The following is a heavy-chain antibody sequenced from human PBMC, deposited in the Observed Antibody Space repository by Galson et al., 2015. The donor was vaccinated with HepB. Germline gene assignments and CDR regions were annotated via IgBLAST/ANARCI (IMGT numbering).Heavy chain of an antibody. CDR1: GFTFSSYG. D-gene: IGHD3-3*01. Sequence: SLRLSCAASGFTFSSYGMHWVRQAPGKGLEWVAVISYDGSNKYYADSVKGRFTISRDNSKNTLYLQMNSLRAEDTAVYYCAKSSPGSIYDAFDIWGQGTTVTVSS. CDR2: ISYDGSNK. CDR3: AKSSPGSIYDAFDI. V-gene: IGHV3-30*18. J-gene: IGHJ3*02.